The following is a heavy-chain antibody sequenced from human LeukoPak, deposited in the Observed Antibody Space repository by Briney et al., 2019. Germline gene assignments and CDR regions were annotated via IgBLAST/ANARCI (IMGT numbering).Heavy chain of an antibody. CDR3: ARGELRLA. Sequence: GGSLRLSCAASGFIFSSYWMIWVRQAPGKGLEWVANIKQDGSEKYYVDSLKGRFTISRDNAKNSLYLQMNSLRAEDTAVYYCARGELRLAWGQGTLVTVSS. CDR2: IKQDGSEK. D-gene: IGHD3-3*01. J-gene: IGHJ4*02. V-gene: IGHV3-7*01. CDR1: GFIFSSYW.